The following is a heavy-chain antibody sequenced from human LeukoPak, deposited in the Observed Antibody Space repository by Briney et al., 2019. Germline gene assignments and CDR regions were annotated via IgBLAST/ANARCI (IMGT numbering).Heavy chain of an antibody. CDR2: IYYSGST. D-gene: IGHD6-13*01. Sequence: PSETLSLTCTVSGGSISSYYWSWIRQPPGKGLEWIGYIYYSGSTNYNPSLKSRVTISVDTSKNQFSLKLSSVTAADTAVYYCARGRGLAGTFDYWGQGTLVTVSS. V-gene: IGHV4-59*12. J-gene: IGHJ4*02. CDR1: GGSISSYY. CDR3: ARGRGLAGTFDY.